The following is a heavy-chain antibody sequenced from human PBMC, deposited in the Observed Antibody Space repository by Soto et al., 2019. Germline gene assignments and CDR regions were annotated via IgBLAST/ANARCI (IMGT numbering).Heavy chain of an antibody. V-gene: IGHV1-18*01. CDR2: ISAYNGNT. CDR3: ARVGPYYDILTGYSNWFDP. Sequence: ASVKVSCKASGYTFTSYGISWVRQAPGQGLEWMGWISAYNGNTNYAQKLQGRVTMTTDTSTSTAYMELRSLRSDDTAVYYCARVGPYYDILTGYSNWFDPWGQGTLVTVPS. CDR1: GYTFTSYG. D-gene: IGHD3-9*01. J-gene: IGHJ5*02.